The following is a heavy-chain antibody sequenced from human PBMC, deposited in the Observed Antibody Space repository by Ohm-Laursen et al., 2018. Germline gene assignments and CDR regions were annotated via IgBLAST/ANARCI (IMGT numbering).Heavy chain of an antibody. Sequence: SLRLSCTASGFTFSSYWMSWVRQAPGKGLEWVANIKQDGSEKYYVDSVKGRFTISRDNAKNSLYLQMNSLRAEDTAVYYCARSHYDFWSGYYLDYWGQGTLVTVSS. CDR2: IKQDGSEK. J-gene: IGHJ4*02. V-gene: IGHV3-7*01. D-gene: IGHD3-3*01. CDR1: GFTFSSYW. CDR3: ARSHYDFWSGYYLDY.